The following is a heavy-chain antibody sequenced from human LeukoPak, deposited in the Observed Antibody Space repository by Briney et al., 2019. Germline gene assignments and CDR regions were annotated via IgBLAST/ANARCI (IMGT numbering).Heavy chain of an antibody. CDR1: SGSIFSSNW. D-gene: IGHD2-2*01. Sequence: SETLSLTCAVSSGSIFSSNWWSWVRQPLGKGLEWIGQIFHSGSTSYSPSLKSRVTISMDKSKNQFSLRLTSVTAADTAVYYCARSPTKRVPEDYWGQGTLVTVSS. V-gene: IGHV4-4*02. CDR3: ARSPTKRVPEDY. J-gene: IGHJ4*02. CDR2: IFHSGST.